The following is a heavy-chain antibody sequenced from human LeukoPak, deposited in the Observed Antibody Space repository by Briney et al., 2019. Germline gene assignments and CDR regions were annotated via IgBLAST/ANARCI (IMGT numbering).Heavy chain of an antibody. CDR2: ISSSSSYI. Sequence: GGSLRLSCAASGFTFSSYSMNWVRQAPGKGLEWVSSISSSSSYIYYADSVKGRFIISRDNAKNSLYLQMNSLRAEDTAVYYCARVLGGYSYGYLGYYFDYWGQGTLVTVSS. V-gene: IGHV3-21*01. CDR3: ARVLGGYSYGYLGYYFDY. D-gene: IGHD5-18*01. CDR1: GFTFSSYS. J-gene: IGHJ4*02.